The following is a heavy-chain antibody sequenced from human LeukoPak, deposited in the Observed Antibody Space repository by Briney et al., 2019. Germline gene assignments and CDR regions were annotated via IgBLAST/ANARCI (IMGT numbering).Heavy chain of an antibody. V-gene: IGHV4-34*01. CDR2: INHSGST. CDR3: ARAAPGIAVAGLGAFDI. Sequence: SETLSLTCAVYGGSFSGYYWSWIRQPPGKGLEWIGEINHSGSTNYNPSLKSRVTISVDTSKNQFSLKLSSVTAADTAVYYCARAAPGIAVAGLGAFDIWGQGTMVTVSS. D-gene: IGHD6-19*01. CDR1: GGSFSGYY. J-gene: IGHJ3*02.